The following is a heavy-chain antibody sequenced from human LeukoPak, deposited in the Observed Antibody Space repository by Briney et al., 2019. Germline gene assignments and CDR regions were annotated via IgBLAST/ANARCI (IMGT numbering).Heavy chain of an antibody. D-gene: IGHD4-17*01. J-gene: IGHJ4*02. CDR1: GGSFSGYY. V-gene: IGHV4-34*01. CDR3: ARASYGDYDY. CDR2: INHSGST. Sequence: SETLSLTCAVYGGSFSGYYWSWIRQPPGKGLEWIGEINHSGSTNYNPSLKSRVTISVDTSKNQFSLKLSSVTAADTAVYYCARASYGDYDYWGQGTLVTVSS.